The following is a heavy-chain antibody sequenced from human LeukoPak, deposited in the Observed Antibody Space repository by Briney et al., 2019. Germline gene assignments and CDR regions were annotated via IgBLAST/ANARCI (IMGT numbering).Heavy chain of an antibody. CDR2: ISRSGSTK. CDR3: ARVLRYCSGGNCYSGGLGYMDV. D-gene: IGHD2-15*01. CDR1: GFTFSSYS. J-gene: IGHJ6*03. V-gene: IGHV3-48*04. Sequence: GGSLRLSCAASGFTFSSYSMNWVRQAPGKGLEWVSSISRSGSTKYYADSVKGRFTISRDNAKNSPFLQMNSLRAEDTAVYYCARVLRYCSGGNCYSGGLGYMDVWGKGTTVTISS.